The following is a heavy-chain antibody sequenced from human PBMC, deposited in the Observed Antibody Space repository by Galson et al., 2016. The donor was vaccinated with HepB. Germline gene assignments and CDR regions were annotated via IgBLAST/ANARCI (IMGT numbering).Heavy chain of an antibody. CDR1: GFMFSSYA. D-gene: IGHD2-15*01. J-gene: IGHJ4*02. V-gene: IGHV3-30-3*01. CDR2: VSYDGTNQ. Sequence: SLRLSCAASGFMFSSYAMHWVRQAPGKGPEWVAFVSYDGTNQYYTDSVKGRFTISRDNSKSTLYLQMNGLRPEDSALYYSAREVTYCSGGGCYYFDYWGQGTLVTVSS. CDR3: AREVTYCSGGGCYYFDY.